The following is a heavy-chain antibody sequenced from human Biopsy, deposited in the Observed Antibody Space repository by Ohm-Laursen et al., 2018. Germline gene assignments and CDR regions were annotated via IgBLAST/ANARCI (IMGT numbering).Heavy chain of an antibody. CDR3: VTDRLDDISKVRGIMTD. V-gene: IGHV3-33*01. J-gene: IGHJ4*02. D-gene: IGHD3-10*01. Sequence: SLRLSCTASGFNFSAYGMYWVRQAPDKGLEWVALTWDDGSHQYYADSVKGRFTISRDNSKNSLYLHINTLRVEYTAVYYCVTDRLDDISKVRGIMTDWGQGTLVIVSS. CDR2: TWDDGSHQ. CDR1: GFNFSAYG.